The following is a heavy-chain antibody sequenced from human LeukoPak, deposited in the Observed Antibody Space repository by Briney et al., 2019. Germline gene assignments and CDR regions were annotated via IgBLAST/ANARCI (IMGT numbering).Heavy chain of an antibody. CDR3: ARATAVGYFDY. CDR2: IYYSGST. J-gene: IGHJ4*02. D-gene: IGHD6-19*01. V-gene: IGHV4-59*01. CDR1: GGSISSYC. Sequence: SETLSLTCTVSGGSISSYCWSWIRQPPGKGLEWIGYIYYSGSTNYNPSLKSRVTISVDTSKKQFSLKLTSVTVADTAVYYCARATAVGYFDYWGQGTLVTVSS.